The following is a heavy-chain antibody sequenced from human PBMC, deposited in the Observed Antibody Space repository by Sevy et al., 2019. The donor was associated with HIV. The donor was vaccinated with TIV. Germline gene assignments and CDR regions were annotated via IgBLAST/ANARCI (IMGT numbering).Heavy chain of an antibody. J-gene: IGHJ6*02. CDR1: GFTVSSNN. Sequence: GGSLRLSCAASGFTVSSNNMTWVRQTPGKGLQWVSVIYTDGTTYYADSVKGRFTFSRDNSRNTLYLQMNSLRAEDTAVYYCAREDNDEIWFLFRGMDVWGQGTTVTVSS. CDR3: AREDNDEIWFLFRGMDV. CDR2: IYTDGTT. D-gene: IGHD1-1*01. V-gene: IGHV3-66*01.